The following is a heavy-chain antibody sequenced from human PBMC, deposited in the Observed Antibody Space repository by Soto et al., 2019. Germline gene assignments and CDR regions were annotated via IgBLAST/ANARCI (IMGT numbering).Heavy chain of an antibody. V-gene: IGHV3-74*01. CDR1: GFTFSSYP. D-gene: IGHD2-8*01. Sequence: QLGGPLRLSCATSGFTFSSYPIHWVRQAPGKGPVWVSRITEDGSGTTYADSVKGRFTVTRDNAKNTMYLQMSGLGAEDTAVYHCVRGTNGWRGMDYWGQGTLVTVSS. CDR3: VRGTNGWRGMDY. J-gene: IGHJ4*02. CDR2: ITEDGSGT.